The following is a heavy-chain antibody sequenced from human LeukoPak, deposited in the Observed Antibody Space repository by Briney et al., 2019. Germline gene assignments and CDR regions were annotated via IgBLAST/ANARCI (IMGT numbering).Heavy chain of an antibody. CDR3: ARGLYCSSTSCRRFDP. CDR2: INHSGST. CDR1: GGSFSGYY. Sequence: PSETLSLTCAVYGGSFSGYYWSWIRQPPGKGLVWIGEINHSGSTNYNPSLKSRVTISVDMSKNQFSLKLSSVTAADTAVYYCARGLYCSSTSCRRFDPWGQGTLVTVSS. J-gene: IGHJ5*02. D-gene: IGHD2-2*01. V-gene: IGHV4-34*01.